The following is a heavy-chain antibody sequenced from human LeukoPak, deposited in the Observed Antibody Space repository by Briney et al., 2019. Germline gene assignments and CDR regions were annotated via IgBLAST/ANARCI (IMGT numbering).Heavy chain of an antibody. D-gene: IGHD5-24*01. CDR1: GFTFSDYY. CDR2: ISSSGSTI. CDR3: ARDQGLGYNLFDY. J-gene: IGHJ4*02. Sequence: GGSLRLSCAASGFTFSDYYTSWIRQAPGKGLEWVSYISSSGSTIYYADSVKGRFTISRDNAKNSLYLQMNSLRAEDTAVYYCARDQGLGYNLFDYWGQGTLVTVSS. V-gene: IGHV3-11*01.